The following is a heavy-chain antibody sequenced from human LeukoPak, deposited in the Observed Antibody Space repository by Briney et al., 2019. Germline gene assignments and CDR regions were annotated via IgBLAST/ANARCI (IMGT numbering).Heavy chain of an antibody. CDR1: GGSISSSNW. D-gene: IGHD4-11*01. J-gene: IGHJ6*02. CDR3: ATDYSNFYGMDV. CDR2: IQNSART. V-gene: IGHV4-4*02. Sequence: SETLSLTCAVSGGSISSSNWWSWVRQPPGKGLEWIGYIQNSARTNYNPSLESRVTISADSSKDQFSLRLSSVTAADTAVYYCATDYSNFYGMDVWGQGTTVTVSS.